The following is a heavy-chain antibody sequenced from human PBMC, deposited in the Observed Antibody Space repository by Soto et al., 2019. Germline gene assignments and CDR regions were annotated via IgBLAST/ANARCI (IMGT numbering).Heavy chain of an antibody. J-gene: IGHJ4*02. V-gene: IGHV3-15*07. Sequence: WVRQAPGKGLEWVGRIKSKTDGGTTDYAAPVKGRFTISRDDSKNTLYLQMNSLKTEDTAVYYCTTDPVTMIVVVPSSGWGQGTLVTVSS. D-gene: IGHD3-22*01. CDR3: TTDPVTMIVVVPSSG. CDR2: IKSKTDGGTT.